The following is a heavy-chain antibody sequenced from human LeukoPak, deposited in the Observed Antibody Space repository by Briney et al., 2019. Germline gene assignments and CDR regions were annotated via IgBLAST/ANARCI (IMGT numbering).Heavy chain of an antibody. D-gene: IGHD6-19*01. Sequence: GGSLRLSCAASGAASGFTFSSYAMNWVRQAPGKGLEWVSGISGSGGSTYYADSVKGRFTISRDNSKNTLYLQMSSLRDEDTAVYYCAGVSESGWYYFDYWGQGTLVTVSS. V-gene: IGHV3-23*01. CDR2: ISGSGGST. CDR1: GFTFSSYA. J-gene: IGHJ4*02. CDR3: AGVSESGWYYFDY.